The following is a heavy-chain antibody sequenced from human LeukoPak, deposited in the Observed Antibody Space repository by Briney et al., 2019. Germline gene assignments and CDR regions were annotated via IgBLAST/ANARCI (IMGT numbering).Heavy chain of an antibody. D-gene: IGHD3-16*01. CDR1: GFTFSSYG. CDR3: AKGLRTGVGPYMGYHYYMDV. V-gene: IGHV3-30*18. Sequence: AGGSLRLSCAASGFTFSSYGMHWVRQAPGKGLEWVAVISYDGSNKYYADSVKGRFTISRDNSYNTVSLQMNSLRDEDTGVYYCAKGLRTGVGPYMGYHYYMDVWGKGATVTVSS. J-gene: IGHJ6*03. CDR2: ISYDGSNK.